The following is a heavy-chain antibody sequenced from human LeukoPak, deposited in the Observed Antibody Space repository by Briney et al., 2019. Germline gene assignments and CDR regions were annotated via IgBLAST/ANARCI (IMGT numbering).Heavy chain of an antibody. CDR2: INSDGSST. D-gene: IGHD1-26*01. V-gene: IGHV3-74*01. CDR3: AGDLGWDDVFDI. Sequence: GGSLRLSCAASGFTFSRYWMHWVRQAPGKGLVWVSRINSDGSSTSYADSVKGRFTITRDNAKNTLYLQINSLRAEDTAVYYCAGDLGWDDVFDIWGQGTMVTVSS. CDR1: GFTFSRYW. J-gene: IGHJ3*02.